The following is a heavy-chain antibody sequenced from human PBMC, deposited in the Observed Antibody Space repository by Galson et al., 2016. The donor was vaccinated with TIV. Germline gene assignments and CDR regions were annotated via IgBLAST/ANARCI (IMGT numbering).Heavy chain of an antibody. J-gene: IGHJ4*02. CDR2: IYPADSDT. CDR3: ARLPIGNCTGMTCYMWGYFYY. CDR1: ESSFTTHW. D-gene: IGHD2-8*02. Sequence: QSGAEVTKPGESLKISCKGSESSFTTHWIGWVRQMPGKGLEWMGVIYPADSDTRYSPSFQGQVSISADKSISTAYLQWSSLKASDTAIYYCARLPIGNCTGMTCYMWGYFYYWGQGTPVTVSS. V-gene: IGHV5-51*03.